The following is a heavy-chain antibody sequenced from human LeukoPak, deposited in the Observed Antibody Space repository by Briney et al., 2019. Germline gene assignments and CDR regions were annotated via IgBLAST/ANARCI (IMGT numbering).Heavy chain of an antibody. CDR2: IRSKADGGTT. Sequence: GGSLRLSCAASGFTFSNAWMSWVRQAPGEGLEWVGRIRSKADGGTTDYAAPVKGRFTISRDDSRNTLYLQMSSLKTEDTAVYYCTKSLDCSRTSCDSWGQGTLVTVSS. V-gene: IGHV3-15*01. CDR3: TKSLDCSRTSCDS. CDR1: GFTFSNAW. D-gene: IGHD2-2*01. J-gene: IGHJ5*01.